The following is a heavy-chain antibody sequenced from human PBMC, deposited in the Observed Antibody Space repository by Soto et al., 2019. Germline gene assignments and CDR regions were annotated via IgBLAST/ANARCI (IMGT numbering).Heavy chain of an antibody. CDR3: ARDCIGHCSGNYGMDV. D-gene: IGHD2-15*01. V-gene: IGHV4-59*01. Sequence: SETLSLTCTVSGGSISSYYWSWIRQPPGKGLEWIGYIYYSGSTNYNPSLKSRVTISVDTSKNQFSLKLSSVTAADTAVYYCARDCIGHCSGNYGMDVWGQGTTVTVSS. CDR2: IYYSGST. CDR1: GGSISSYY. J-gene: IGHJ6*02.